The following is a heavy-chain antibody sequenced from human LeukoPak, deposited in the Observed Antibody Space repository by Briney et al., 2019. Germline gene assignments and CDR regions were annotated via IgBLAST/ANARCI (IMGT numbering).Heavy chain of an antibody. CDR3: ARSHSTLWFGELPLFDY. Sequence: SETLSLTCAVYGGSFSGYYWNWIRQPPGKGLEWIGEINHSGSTNYNPSLKSRVTISVDTSKNQFSLKLSSVTAADTAVYYCARSHSTLWFGELPLFDYWGQGTLVTVSS. D-gene: IGHD3-10*01. J-gene: IGHJ4*02. V-gene: IGHV4-34*01. CDR2: INHSGST. CDR1: GGSFSGYY.